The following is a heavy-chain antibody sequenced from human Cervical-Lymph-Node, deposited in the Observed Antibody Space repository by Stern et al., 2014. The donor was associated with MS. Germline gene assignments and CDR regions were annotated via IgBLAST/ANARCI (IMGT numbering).Heavy chain of an antibody. CDR2: ILYDGNNK. Sequence: VQLVESGGGVVPPGRSLRLSCTASGFTFSRPGIQWVRQAPGKGLEWVAIILYDGNNKYYADSVKGRFTISRDNSKNTVYLQMNGLRAEDSAVYYCARETYSSGWDRHFDYWGQGTLVTVSS. CDR1: GFTFSRPG. J-gene: IGHJ4*02. V-gene: IGHV3-33*01. D-gene: IGHD6-19*01. CDR3: ARETYSSGWDRHFDY.